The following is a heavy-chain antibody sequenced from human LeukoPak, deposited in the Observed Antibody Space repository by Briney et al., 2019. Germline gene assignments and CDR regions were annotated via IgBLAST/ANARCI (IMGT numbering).Heavy chain of an antibody. CDR3: AKIRVVPSDYFDY. Sequence: GGSLRLSCAASGFTFSGYGMSWVRQAPGKGLEWVSGVGASGGAYYADSVKGRFTISRDNSKNTLYLQMNSLRAEDAAVYYCAKIRVVPSDYFDYWGQGTLVTVSS. D-gene: IGHD3-22*01. J-gene: IGHJ4*02. CDR2: VGASGGA. V-gene: IGHV3-23*01. CDR1: GFTFSGYG.